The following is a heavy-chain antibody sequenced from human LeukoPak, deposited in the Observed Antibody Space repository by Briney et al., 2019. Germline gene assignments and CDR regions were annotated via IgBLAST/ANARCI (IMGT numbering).Heavy chain of an antibody. Sequence: SETLSLTCTVSGGSISSSNYYWGWIRQPPGKGLEWIGSIYYSGSTSYNPPLKSRVTISVDTSKNQFSLKLSSVTAADTAVYYCARNFSSGWFDYWGQGTQVTVSS. CDR2: IYYSGST. CDR3: ARNFSSGWFDY. V-gene: IGHV4-39*07. CDR1: GGSISSSNYY. D-gene: IGHD6-19*01. J-gene: IGHJ4*02.